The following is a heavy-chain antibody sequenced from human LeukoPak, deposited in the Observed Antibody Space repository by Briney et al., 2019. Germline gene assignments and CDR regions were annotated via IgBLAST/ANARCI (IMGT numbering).Heavy chain of an antibody. J-gene: IGHJ4*02. CDR1: GFTFSDYW. D-gene: IGHD2-2*01. CDR2: IKQDGSAK. CDR3: ARWRGSTSERSDY. V-gene: IGHV3-7*01. Sequence: GGSLRLSCTASGFTFSDYWMTWVRQAPGKALEWVANIKQDGSAKYYVDSVKGRFTISRDNAKNSLYLQMDSLRVEDTATYYCARWRGSTSERSDYWGQGTLVTVSS.